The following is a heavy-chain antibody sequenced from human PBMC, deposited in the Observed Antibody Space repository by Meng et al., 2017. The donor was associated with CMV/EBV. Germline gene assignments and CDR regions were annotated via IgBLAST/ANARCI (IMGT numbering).Heavy chain of an antibody. D-gene: IGHD3-10*01. CDR3: AKVPGSLYLRSYYFDY. V-gene: IGHV3-23*01. CDR2: ISGSGDGT. CDR1: GFIFSNYG. J-gene: IGHJ4*02. Sequence: GESLKISCAASGFIFSNYGMTWVRHGPGKRLEWVSAISGSGDGTHFEESVKGRFTISRDNTQNTLYLQMNSLRAEDTAVYYCAKVPGSLYLRSYYFDYWGQGILVTVSS.